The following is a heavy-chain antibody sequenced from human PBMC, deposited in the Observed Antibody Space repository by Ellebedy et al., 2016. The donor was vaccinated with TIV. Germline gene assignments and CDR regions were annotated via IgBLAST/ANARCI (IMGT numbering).Heavy chain of an antibody. V-gene: IGHV3-53*01. Sequence: PGGSLRLSCVVSGFTVYNNYMSWVRQAPGKGLEWVSVTYSGGSTYYADSVKGRFTISRDSSKNTVYLQMNSLRAEDTAVYYCARRDRVVGTDYWGQGTLVTVSS. D-gene: IGHD6-19*01. CDR1: GFTVYNNY. CDR2: TYSGGST. J-gene: IGHJ4*02. CDR3: ARRDRVVGTDY.